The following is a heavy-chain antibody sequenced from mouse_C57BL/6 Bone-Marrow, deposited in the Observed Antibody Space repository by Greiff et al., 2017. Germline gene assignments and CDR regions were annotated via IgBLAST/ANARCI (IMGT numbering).Heavy chain of an antibody. CDR1: GYTFTDYY. Sequence: VQLQQSGAELVRPGASVKLSCKASGYTFTDYYINWVKQRPGQGLEWIARIYPGSGNTYYNEKFKGKATLTAEKSSSTAYMQLSSLTSEDSAVYFCARGRWGWYFDVWGTGTTVTVSS. V-gene: IGHV1-76*01. CDR2: IYPGSGNT. J-gene: IGHJ1*03. D-gene: IGHD4-1*01. CDR3: ARGRWGWYFDV.